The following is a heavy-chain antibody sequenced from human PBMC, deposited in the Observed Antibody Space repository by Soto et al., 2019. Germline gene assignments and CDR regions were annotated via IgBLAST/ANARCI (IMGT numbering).Heavy chain of an antibody. D-gene: IGHD6-19*01. CDR3: GWCHYLDP. Sequence: SETLSLTCTVSSGSISTYYWSWIRQPPGKGLEWIGYIYYTGSTNYNPSLKTRVAISMNSLRAEDTAIYFCARCTVDTIVTSGWCHYLDPWGQGTLVTVSS. V-gene: IGHV4-59*01. CDR1: SGSISTYY. CDR2: IYYTGST. J-gene: IGHJ5*02.